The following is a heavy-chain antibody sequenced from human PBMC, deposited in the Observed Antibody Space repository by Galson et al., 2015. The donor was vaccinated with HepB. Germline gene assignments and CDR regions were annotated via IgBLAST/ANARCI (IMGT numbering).Heavy chain of an antibody. CDR3: ARRPGYSSGWSLSGSLGAFDI. D-gene: IGHD6-19*01. CDR2: INTYSGYT. J-gene: IGHJ3*02. Sequence: SVKVSCKASGYTFTNYAIIWVRQAPGQGLEWMGWINTYSGYTNYAQKVQGRVTMTTDTSTSTAYMELRSLRSDDTAVYYCARRPGYSSGWSLSGSLGAFDIWGQGTMVTVSS. CDR1: GYTFTNYA. V-gene: IGHV1-18*04.